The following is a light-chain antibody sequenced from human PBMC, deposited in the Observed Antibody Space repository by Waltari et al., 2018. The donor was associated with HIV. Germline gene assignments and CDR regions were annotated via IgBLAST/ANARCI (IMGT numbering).Light chain of an antibody. Sequence: EIVMTQSPATLSVSPGERATLSCRASPSVSSNLAWYQQKPGQAPRLLIYGASTRATGIPARFSGSGSGTEFTLTISSLQSEDVAVYYCQQYNNWLITFGQGTRLEIK. J-gene: IGKJ5*01. V-gene: IGKV3-15*01. CDR3: QQYNNWLIT. CDR1: PSVSSN. CDR2: GAS.